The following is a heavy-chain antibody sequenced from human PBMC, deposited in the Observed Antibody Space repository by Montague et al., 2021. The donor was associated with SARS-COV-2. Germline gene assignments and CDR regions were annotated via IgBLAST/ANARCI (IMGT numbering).Heavy chain of an antibody. D-gene: IGHD5-12*01. CDR2: IYTSGTT. CDR3: ARAHSGSWAHLDN. CDR1: GGSISSGSYC. V-gene: IGHV4-61*02. J-gene: IGHJ4*02. Sequence: TLSLTCTVSGGSISSGSYCWSWIRQPAGKGLEWIGRIYTSGTTXYSFSLKSRVTISVDTSKNQFSLKLTSVTAADTAVYYCARAHSGSWAHLDNWGQGSLVTVSS.